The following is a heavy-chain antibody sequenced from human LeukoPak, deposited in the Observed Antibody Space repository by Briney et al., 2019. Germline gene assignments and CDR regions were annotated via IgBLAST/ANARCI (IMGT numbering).Heavy chain of an antibody. D-gene: IGHD3-22*01. J-gene: IGHJ3*02. CDR2: INHSGST. CDR1: GGSFSGYY. V-gene: IGHV4-34*01. CDR3: ARAGHYTYYYGSSGLKGAFDI. Sequence: PSETLSLTCAVYGGSFSGYYWSWIRQPPGKGLEWIGEINHSGSTNYNPSLKSRVTISVDTSKNQFSLKLSSVTAADTAVYYCARAGHYTYYYGSSGLKGAFDIWGQGTMVTVSS.